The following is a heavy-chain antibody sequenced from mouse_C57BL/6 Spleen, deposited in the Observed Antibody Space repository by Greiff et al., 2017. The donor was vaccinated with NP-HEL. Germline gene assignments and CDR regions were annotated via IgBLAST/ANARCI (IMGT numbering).Heavy chain of an antibody. CDR1: GYTFTSYW. CDR3: ARSRHYYGSSLYAMDY. Sequence: VQLQQPGAELVRPGSSVKLSCKASGYTFTSYWMHWVKQRPLQGLEWIGNIDPSDSETHYNQKFKDKATLTVDKSSSTAYMQLSSLTSEDSAVYYCARSRHYYGSSLYAMDYWGQGTSVTVSS. CDR2: IDPSDSET. V-gene: IGHV1-52*01. J-gene: IGHJ4*01. D-gene: IGHD1-1*01.